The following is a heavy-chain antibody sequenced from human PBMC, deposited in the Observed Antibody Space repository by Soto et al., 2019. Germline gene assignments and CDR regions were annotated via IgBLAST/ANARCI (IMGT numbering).Heavy chain of an antibody. D-gene: IGHD3-10*01. CDR3: ARGLWFGELLSGAFDI. J-gene: IGHJ3*02. Sequence: PSETLSLTCTVSGGSISSYYWSWIRQPPGKGLEWIGYIYYSGSTNYNPSLKSRVTISVDTSKNQFSLKLSSVTAADTAVYYCARGLWFGELLSGAFDIWGQGTMVTVSS. V-gene: IGHV4-59*08. CDR2: IYYSGST. CDR1: GGSISSYY.